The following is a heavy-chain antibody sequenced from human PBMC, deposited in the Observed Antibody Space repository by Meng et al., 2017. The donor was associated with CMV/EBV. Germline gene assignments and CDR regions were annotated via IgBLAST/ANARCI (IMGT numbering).Heavy chain of an antibody. V-gene: IGHV4-39*07. CDR2: IYYSGST. D-gene: IGHD2-2*02. CDR3: ARDGCSSTSCYRVDWFDP. Sequence: SISSSSDYWGWIRQPPGKGLEWIGSIYYSGSTYYNPSLKSRVTISVDTSKNQFSLKLSSVTAADTAVYYCARDGCSSTSCYRVDWFDPWGQGTLVTVSS. CDR1: SISSSSDY. J-gene: IGHJ5*02.